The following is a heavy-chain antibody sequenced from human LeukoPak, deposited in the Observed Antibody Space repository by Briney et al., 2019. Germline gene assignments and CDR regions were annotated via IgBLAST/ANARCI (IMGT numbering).Heavy chain of an antibody. D-gene: IGHD3-10*02. CDR2: ISYDGSNK. CDR3: AKDYYVRTERPQIDY. J-gene: IGHJ4*02. CDR1: GFTFSSYG. V-gene: IGHV3-30*18. Sequence: QPGRSLRLSCAASGFTFSSYGMHWVRQAPGKGLEWEADISYDGSNKYYADSVKGRFTISRDNSKNTLYLQMNSLRAEDTAVYYCAKDYYVRTERPQIDYWGQRTLDTVSS.